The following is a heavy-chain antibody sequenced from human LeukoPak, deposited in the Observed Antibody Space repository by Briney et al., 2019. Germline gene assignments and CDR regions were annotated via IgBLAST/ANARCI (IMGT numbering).Heavy chain of an antibody. CDR1: GGSISSYY. D-gene: IGHD6-13*01. CDR3: ARYYLLVEVTYYYYYGMDV. J-gene: IGHJ6*04. Sequence: TSETLSLTCTVSGGSISSYYWSWIRQPPGKGLEWIGYIYYSGSTNYNTSLKNRVTISVDTSENQFSVKLSSVTATHTAVYYCARYYLLVEVTYYYYYGMDVWGKGTTVTVSS. V-gene: IGHV4-59*01. CDR2: IYYSGST.